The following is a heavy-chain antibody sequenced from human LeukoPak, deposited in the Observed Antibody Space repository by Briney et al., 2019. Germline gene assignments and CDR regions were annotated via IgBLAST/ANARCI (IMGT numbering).Heavy chain of an antibody. CDR3: ARHRVSGGYAFDI. Sequence: SETLSLTCTVSGFSISSGHYWGWIRQPPGKGLEWIGNIYHSGSTYYNPSLESRVIISVDTSKNQFSLKLSSVTAADTAVYYCARHRVSGGYAFDIWGQGTMVTVSS. J-gene: IGHJ3*02. CDR2: IYHSGST. D-gene: IGHD6-25*01. CDR1: GFSISSGHY. V-gene: IGHV4-38-2*02.